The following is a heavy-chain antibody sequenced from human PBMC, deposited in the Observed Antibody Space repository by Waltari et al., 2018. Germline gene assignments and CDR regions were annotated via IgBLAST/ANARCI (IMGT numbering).Heavy chain of an antibody. D-gene: IGHD3-9*01. CDR2: IYYSGST. J-gene: IGHJ2*01. CDR1: GGSISSGGYY. CDR3: AREGYYDILTGYRGMDWYFDL. Sequence: QVQLQESGPGLVKPSQTLSLTCTVSGGSISSGGYYWSWIRQHPGKGLGWIGYIYYSGSTYDNPSLKSLVTISVDTSKNQFSLKLSSVTAADTAVYYCAREGYYDILTGYRGMDWYFDLWGRGTLVTVSS. V-gene: IGHV4-31*01.